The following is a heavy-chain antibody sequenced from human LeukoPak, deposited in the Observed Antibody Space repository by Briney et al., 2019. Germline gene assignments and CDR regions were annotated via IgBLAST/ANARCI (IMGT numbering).Heavy chain of an antibody. V-gene: IGHV3-72*01. CDR3: ARVGTVVTDY. Sequence: QPGGSLRLSCAASGFTFSDHYMDWVRQAPGKGLEWVGRTRNKANSYTTEYAASVKGRFTISRDDSKNSLYLHMNSIKTEDTAVYYCARVGTVVTDYWGQGTLVTVSS. J-gene: IGHJ4*02. D-gene: IGHD4-23*01. CDR1: GFTFSDHY. CDR2: TRNKANSYTT.